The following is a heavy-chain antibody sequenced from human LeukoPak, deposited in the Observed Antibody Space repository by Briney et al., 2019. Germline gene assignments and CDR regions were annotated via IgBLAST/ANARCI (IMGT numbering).Heavy chain of an antibody. J-gene: IGHJ2*01. Sequence: SETLSLTCTVSGISVSSDSYYWSWIRQPPGKGLEWIGYIYNSGSTNYNPSLKSRVTISKDTSKNQFSLKLSSVTAADTAVYYCARDRGYYDSGSYYKYYYFDLWGRGTQATVSS. CDR3: ARDRGYYDSGSYYKYYYFDL. CDR2: IYNSGST. V-gene: IGHV4-61*01. CDR1: GISVSSDSYY. D-gene: IGHD3-10*01.